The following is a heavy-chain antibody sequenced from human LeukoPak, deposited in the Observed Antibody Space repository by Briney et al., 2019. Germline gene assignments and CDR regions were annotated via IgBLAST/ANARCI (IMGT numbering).Heavy chain of an antibody. CDR1: GGSISSGSYY. V-gene: IGHV4-39*07. D-gene: IGHD6-19*01. CDR2: INHSGST. CDR3: ASDRIAVAGTSGY. Sequence: SQTLSLTCTVSGGSISSGSYYWSWIRQPPGKGLEWIGEINHSGSTNYNPSLKSRVTISVDTSKNQSSLKLSSVTAADTAVYYCASDRIAVAGTSGYWGQGTLVTVSS. J-gene: IGHJ4*02.